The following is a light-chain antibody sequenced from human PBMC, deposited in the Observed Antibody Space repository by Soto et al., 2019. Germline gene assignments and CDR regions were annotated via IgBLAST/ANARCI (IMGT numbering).Light chain of an antibody. J-gene: IGKJ4*01. CDR1: RDIGIY. CDR3: QQLDSYPIGT. V-gene: IGKV1-9*01. CDR2: DAS. Sequence: DIQLTQSPSFLSASVGDRVTITCRTSRDIGIYLAWYQQKPGKAPKLLIFDASTLQTGVPSRFRGSGSGTAFTLTISSLQPEDFATYYCQQLDSYPIGTFGGGTKVELK.